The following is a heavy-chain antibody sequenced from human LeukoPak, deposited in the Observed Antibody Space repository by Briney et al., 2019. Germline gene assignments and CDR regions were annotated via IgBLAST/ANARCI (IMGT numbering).Heavy chain of an antibody. Sequence: GGSLRLSCTASGFTFNNHAMNWVRQAPGKGLEWVSSISGSGTNTYYADFLKGRFTISRDNAKNSLYLQMNSLRAEDTAVYYCAKGGFYSYGKYWGQGTLVTVSS. CDR3: AKGGFYSYGKY. V-gene: IGHV3-23*01. CDR1: GFTFNNHA. J-gene: IGHJ4*02. CDR2: ISGSGTNT. D-gene: IGHD5-18*01.